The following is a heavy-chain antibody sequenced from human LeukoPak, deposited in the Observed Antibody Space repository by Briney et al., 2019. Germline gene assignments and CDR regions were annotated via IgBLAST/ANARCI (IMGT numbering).Heavy chain of an antibody. CDR3: ARLTTTVTTPFDY. D-gene: IGHD4-17*01. CDR2: ISSSSSYI. V-gene: IGHV3-21*01. J-gene: IGHJ4*02. Sequence: GGSLRLSCAASGFTFAGYAMTWVRQAPGKGLEWVSSISSSSSYIYYADSVKGRFTISRDNAKNSLYLQMNSLRAEDTAVYYCARLTTTVTTPFDYWGQGTLVTVSS. CDR1: GFTFAGYA.